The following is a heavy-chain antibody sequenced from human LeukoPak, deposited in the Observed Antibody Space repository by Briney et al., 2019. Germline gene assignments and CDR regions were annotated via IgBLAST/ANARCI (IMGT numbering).Heavy chain of an antibody. V-gene: IGHV3-21*01. Sequence: GGSLRLSCAASGFTFSSYSMNWVRQAPGKGLEWVSSISSSSSYIYYADSVKGRFTISRDNAKNSLYLQMNSLRAEDTVVYYCARDPPNWGFGYWGQGTLVTVSS. D-gene: IGHD7-27*01. CDR2: ISSSSSYI. CDR3: ARDPPNWGFGY. J-gene: IGHJ4*02. CDR1: GFTFSSYS.